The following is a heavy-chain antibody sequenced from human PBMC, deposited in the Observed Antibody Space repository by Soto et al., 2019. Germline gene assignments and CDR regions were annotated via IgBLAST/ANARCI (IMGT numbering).Heavy chain of an antibody. D-gene: IGHD2-2*01. V-gene: IGHV3-23*01. CDR3: AKHAEYQLVSWLDP. CDR1: GFSFSTYA. J-gene: IGHJ5*02. CDR2: ISAGGGNT. Sequence: EVQLLESGGGLVQPGGSLRLSCEVSGFSFSTYAMSWVRQAPGKGLEWVSGISAGGGNTYYADSVRGRFTISRDNSKDTLYLQITSLRAEDTAFYYCAKHAEYQLVSWLDPWGQGTLVTVSS.